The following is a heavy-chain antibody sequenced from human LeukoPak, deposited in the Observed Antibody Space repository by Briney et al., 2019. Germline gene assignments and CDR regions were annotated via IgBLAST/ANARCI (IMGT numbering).Heavy chain of an antibody. V-gene: IGHV3-23*01. Sequence: GGSLRLSCTASGFAFSSYAMSWVRQAPGVGLEWVSAIDGGGGRTWHADSVRSRFTISRDNSKNTLFMQMNSLRAEDTAVYYCAKDFYDSSGSRYDYWGQGTLVTVSS. D-gene: IGHD3-22*01. CDR1: GFAFSSYA. J-gene: IGHJ4*02. CDR3: AKDFYDSSGSRYDY. CDR2: IDGGGGRT.